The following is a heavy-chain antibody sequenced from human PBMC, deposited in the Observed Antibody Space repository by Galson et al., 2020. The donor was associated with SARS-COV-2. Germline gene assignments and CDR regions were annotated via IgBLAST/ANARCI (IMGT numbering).Heavy chain of an antibody. D-gene: IGHD4-17*01. Sequence: GESLKISCAASGFTFRSYAMYWVRQAPGKGLEWVALPSYDGSNEYYGDSVKGRFTISRDNSKNTLYLQMNSLRAEDTAAYYCARAHYGAYYFGMDVWGQGTTVTVSS. V-gene: IGHV3-30-3*01. CDR2: PSYDGSNE. CDR3: ARAHYGAYYFGMDV. J-gene: IGHJ6*02. CDR1: GFTFRSYA.